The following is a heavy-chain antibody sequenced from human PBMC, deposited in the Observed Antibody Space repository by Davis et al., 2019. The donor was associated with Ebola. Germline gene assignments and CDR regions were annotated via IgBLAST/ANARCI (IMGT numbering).Heavy chain of an antibody. V-gene: IGHV1-69*06. D-gene: IGHD2-21*01. J-gene: IGHJ3*02. CDR2: IIPIFGTA. CDR3: ASSTLVVIASRTIDAFDI. Sequence: SVKVSCKASGGTFSSYAISWVRQAPGQGLEWMGGIIPIFGTANYAQKFQGRVTITADKSTSTAYMELSSLRSEDTAMYYCASSTLVVIASRTIDAFDIWGQGTMVTVSS. CDR1: GGTFSSYA.